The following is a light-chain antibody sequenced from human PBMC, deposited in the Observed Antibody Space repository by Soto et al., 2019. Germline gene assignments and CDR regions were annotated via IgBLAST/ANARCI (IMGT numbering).Light chain of an antibody. J-gene: IGKJ2*01. V-gene: IGKV1-39*01. Sequence: DIQMTQSPSSLSASVGDRVTITCRASQSISSYLNWYQQKPGKAPKLLIYAASSLQSGVPLRSSGSGSGTDFTLTISSLQPEDFATYYCQQSYSTPYTFGQRTKLEIK. CDR1: QSISSY. CDR2: AAS. CDR3: QQSYSTPYT.